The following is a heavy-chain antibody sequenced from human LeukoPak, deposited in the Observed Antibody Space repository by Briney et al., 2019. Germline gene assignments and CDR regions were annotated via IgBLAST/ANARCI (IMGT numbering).Heavy chain of an antibody. D-gene: IGHD1-26*01. J-gene: IGHJ6*02. CDR1: GRSLSSYY. Sequence: SETLSLTCSVSGRSLSSYYWSWIRPPPGKGLEWIGYLYYSGSTNYNPSLKSRVTISVDTSKNQFSLKLSSVTAADTAVYYCARVRWDGYYYYYGMDGWGQGTTVTVSS. V-gene: IGHV4-59*01. CDR3: ARVRWDGYYYYYGMDG. CDR2: LYYSGST.